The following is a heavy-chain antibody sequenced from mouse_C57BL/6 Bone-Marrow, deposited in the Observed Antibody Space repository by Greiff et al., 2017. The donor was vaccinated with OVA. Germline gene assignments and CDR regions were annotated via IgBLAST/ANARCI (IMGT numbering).Heavy chain of an antibody. CDR2: IYPGSGST. CDR3: ARINGWYGRYYYGY. CDR1: GYTFTSYW. V-gene: IGHV1-55*01. J-gene: IGHJ2*01. D-gene: IGHD2-1*01. Sequence: VQLQQPGAELVKPGASVTMSCKASGYTFTSYWITWVKQRPGQGLEWIGDIYPGSGSTNYNEKFKSKATLTVDTSSSTAYMQLSSLTSEDSAVYYCARINGWYGRYYYGYWGQGTTLTVSS.